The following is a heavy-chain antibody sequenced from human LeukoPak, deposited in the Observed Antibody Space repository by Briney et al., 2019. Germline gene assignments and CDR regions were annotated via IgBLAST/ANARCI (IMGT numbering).Heavy chain of an antibody. D-gene: IGHD6-13*01. J-gene: IGHJ4*02. CDR1: GGSFSGYY. CDR2: INHSGST. V-gene: IGHV4-34*01. CDR3: ARRGIAAAGKGDFDY. Sequence: ASETLSLTCAVYGGSFSGYYWTWIRQSPEKGLEWIGEINHSGSTKFNPSFKSRVTMSVDASKNQFSLEMTSVTAADTAVYYCARRGIAAAGKGDFDYWGQGTLVTVSS.